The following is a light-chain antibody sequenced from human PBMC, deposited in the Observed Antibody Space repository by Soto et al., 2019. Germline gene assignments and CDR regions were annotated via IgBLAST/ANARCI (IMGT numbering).Light chain of an antibody. CDR2: KAS. Sequence: DIQMTQSPSTLSASVGDGVTITCQASQSIRDWLAWYQQKPGKAPKLLIYKASSLESGVPSRFSGRGSGTELTLTTTSLQPDDFATYYCQQYNSYPCTFGHGTRLEIK. CDR3: QQYNSYPCT. J-gene: IGKJ1*01. V-gene: IGKV1-5*03. CDR1: QSIRDW.